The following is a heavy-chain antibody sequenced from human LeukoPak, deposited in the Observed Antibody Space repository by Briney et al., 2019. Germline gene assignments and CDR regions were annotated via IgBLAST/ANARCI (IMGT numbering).Heavy chain of an antibody. CDR2: MNPNSGNT. Sequence: GASVKVSCKASGYTFTSYDINWVRQATGQGLEWMGWMNPNSGNTGYAQKFQGRVTMTRNTSISTAYMELNSLRAEDTAVYYCARAMSTFGGVRNYFDSWGQGTLVTVSS. CDR1: GYTFTSYD. CDR3: ARAMSTFGGVRNYFDS. V-gene: IGHV1-8*01. D-gene: IGHD3-16*01. J-gene: IGHJ4*02.